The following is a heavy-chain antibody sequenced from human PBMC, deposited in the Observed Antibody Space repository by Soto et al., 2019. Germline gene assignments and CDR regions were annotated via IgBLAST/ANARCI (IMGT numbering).Heavy chain of an antibody. CDR2: ISYDGRNK. D-gene: IGHD5-18*01. CDR3: AREDTAMALGAFDI. J-gene: IGHJ3*02. Sequence: QVQLVESGGGVVQPGRSLRLSCAASGFTFSSYAMHWVRQAPGKGLEWVAVISYDGRNKYYADSVKGRVTISRDNSKNTLYLQMNSLRAEDTAVYYCAREDTAMALGAFDIWGQGTMVTVSS. CDR1: GFTFSSYA. V-gene: IGHV3-30-3*01.